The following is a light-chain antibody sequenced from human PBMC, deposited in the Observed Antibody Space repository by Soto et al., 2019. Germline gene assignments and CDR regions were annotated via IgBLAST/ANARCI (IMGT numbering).Light chain of an antibody. CDR3: QHYADWPLT. CDR2: GAS. V-gene: IGKV3-15*01. Sequence: EIVLTQSPATLSVSPGEGATLSCRASQGVGITLAWYQQKPGQTPRLLIYGASTRATGVPARFSGSRSGTDFILTIISLKSEDFAVYSCQHYADWPLTFGGGTKIESK. CDR1: QGVGIT. J-gene: IGKJ4*01.